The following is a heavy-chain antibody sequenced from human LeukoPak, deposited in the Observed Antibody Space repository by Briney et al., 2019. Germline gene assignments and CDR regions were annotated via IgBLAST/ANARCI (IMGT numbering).Heavy chain of an antibody. CDR3: ASSRGYYYDRWYYMDV. D-gene: IGHD3-22*01. Sequence: GGSLRLSCAASGFTFSSYWMSWVRQAPGKGLEWVANIKQDGSEKYYVDSVKGRFTISRDNAKNSLYLQMNSLRAEDTAVYYCASSRGYYYDRWYYMDVWGKGTTVTVSS. CDR2: IKQDGSEK. J-gene: IGHJ6*03. V-gene: IGHV3-7*01. CDR1: GFTFSSYW.